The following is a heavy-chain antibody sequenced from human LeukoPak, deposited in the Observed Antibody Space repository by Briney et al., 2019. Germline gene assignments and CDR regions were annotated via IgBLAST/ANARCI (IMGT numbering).Heavy chain of an antibody. V-gene: IGHV3-48*01. CDR3: ARDKRAPRYGELFEVSFDY. J-gene: IGHJ4*02. CDR1: GFTFSGYS. D-gene: IGHD3-10*01. CDR2: ISGSSGTI. Sequence: TGGSLRLSCAASGFTFSGYSMNWVRQAPGKGLEWVSYISGSSGTIYYADSVKGRFTISRDNAKNSLYLQMNSLRVEDRAVYYCARDKRAPRYGELFEVSFDYWGLGTLVTVSS.